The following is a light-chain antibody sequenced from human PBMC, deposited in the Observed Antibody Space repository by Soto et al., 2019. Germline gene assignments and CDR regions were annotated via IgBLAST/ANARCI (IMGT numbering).Light chain of an antibody. CDR2: NNN. CDR1: SSNIGSNT. J-gene: IGLJ3*02. V-gene: IGLV1-44*01. CDR3: GAWDSSLSGGV. Sequence: QSVLTQPPSASGTPGQRLTISCSGSSSNIGSNTVNWYQQLPGTAPKLLIYNNNERPSGVPDRFSGSKSGTSASLAISGLQSEDVADYYCGAWDSSLSGGVFGGGTKLTVL.